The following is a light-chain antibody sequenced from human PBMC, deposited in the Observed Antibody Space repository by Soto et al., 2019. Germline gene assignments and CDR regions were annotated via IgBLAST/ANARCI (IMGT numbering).Light chain of an antibody. V-gene: IGLV1-40*01. CDR1: SANIGAGYA. CDR3: QSYDSSLSSYV. J-gene: IGLJ1*01. Sequence: QSVLTQPPSVSGAPGQRVTISWTGSSANIGAGYAVHWYQQLPGTAPKLLIYGNSNRPSGVPDRFSGSKSGTSASLAITGLQAEDEADYYCQSYDSSLSSYVFGTGTKLTVL. CDR2: GNS.